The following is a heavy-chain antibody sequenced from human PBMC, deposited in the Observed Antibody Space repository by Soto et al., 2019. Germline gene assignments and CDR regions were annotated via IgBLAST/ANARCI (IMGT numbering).Heavy chain of an antibody. D-gene: IGHD5-18*01. CDR1: GGSISSSSYY. J-gene: IGHJ3*02. CDR3: ARHAFRSYGDAFDI. CDR2: IYYSGST. V-gene: IGHV4-39*01. Sequence: ETLSLTCTISGGSISSSSYYWGWIRQPPGKGLEWIGSIYYSGSTYYNPSLKSRVTISVDTSKNQFSLKLSSVTAADTAVYYCARHAFRSYGDAFDIWGQGTMVTVSS.